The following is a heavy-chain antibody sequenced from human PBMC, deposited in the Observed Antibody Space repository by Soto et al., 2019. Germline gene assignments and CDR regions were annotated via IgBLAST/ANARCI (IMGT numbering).Heavy chain of an antibody. CDR2: IKQDGSEK. J-gene: IGHJ4*02. CDR1: GFTFSSYW. Sequence: PGGSLRLSCAASGFTFSSYWMSWVRQAPGKGLEWVANIKQDGSEKYYVDSVKGRFTISRDNAKNSLYLQMNSLRAEDTAVYYCARTGGSGYYHPFDYWGQGTLVTVSS. D-gene: IGHD3-22*01. CDR3: ARTGGSGYYHPFDY. V-gene: IGHV3-7*01.